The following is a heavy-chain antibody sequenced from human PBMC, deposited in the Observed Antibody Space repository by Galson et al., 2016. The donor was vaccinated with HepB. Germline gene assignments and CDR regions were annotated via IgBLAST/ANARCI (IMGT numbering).Heavy chain of an antibody. CDR1: GGSFSGYY. Sequence: SETLSLTCAVYGGSFSGYYWSWIRQPPGKGLEWLGEINHSGSTNYNPSLKSRVTISVDTSKNQFSLKLSSVTAADTAVYYCARGDNPDYGDYASAYYYMDVWGKGTTVTVSS. CDR2: INHSGST. V-gene: IGHV4-34*01. J-gene: IGHJ6*03. CDR3: ARGDNPDYGDYASAYYYMDV. D-gene: IGHD4-17*01.